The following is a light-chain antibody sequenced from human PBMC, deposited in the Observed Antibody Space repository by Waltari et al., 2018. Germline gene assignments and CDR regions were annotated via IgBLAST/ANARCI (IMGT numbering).Light chain of an antibody. V-gene: IGKV1-12*01. CDR3: HQAKSFPLP. CDR1: QGISTW. Sequence: DIQMTQSPSSVSASVGDRVTITCRASQGISTWLAWYQQKPGKAPSLLISASSSLQGGVPSRLGAIDSGTDFTPTISNLRPEDFATYFGHQAKSFPLPFGGGTKVE. CDR2: ASS. J-gene: IGKJ4*01.